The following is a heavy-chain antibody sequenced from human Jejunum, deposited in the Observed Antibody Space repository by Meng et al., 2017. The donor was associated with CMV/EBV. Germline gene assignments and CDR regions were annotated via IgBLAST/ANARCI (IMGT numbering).Heavy chain of an antibody. CDR2: IRYDGSDK. V-gene: IGHV3-30*02. CDR3: ASADASSDSWRG. D-gene: IGHD3/OR15-3a*01. Sequence: AASRFTLNTYGMHWVRQAPGKGLEWVAFIRYDGSDKKYGDSLKGRFSISRDNSKNTVYLQPNSLRTEDTAVYYCASADASSDSWRGWGQGTLVTVSS. J-gene: IGHJ4*02. CDR1: RFTLNTYG.